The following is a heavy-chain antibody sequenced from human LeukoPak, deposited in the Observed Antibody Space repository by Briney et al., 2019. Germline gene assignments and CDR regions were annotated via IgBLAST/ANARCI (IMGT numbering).Heavy chain of an antibody. CDR1: GGSISSYY. CDR2: IYTSGST. J-gene: IGHJ6*03. V-gene: IGHV4-4*07. D-gene: IGHD2-8*01. CDR3: ARDGDCTNGVCPSCYMDV. Sequence: SETLSLTCTVSGGSISSYYWSWIRQPAGKGLEWIGRIYTSGSTNYNPSLKSRVTISVDKSKNQFSLKLSSVTAADTAVYYCARDGDCTNGVCPSCYMDVWGKGTTVTVSS.